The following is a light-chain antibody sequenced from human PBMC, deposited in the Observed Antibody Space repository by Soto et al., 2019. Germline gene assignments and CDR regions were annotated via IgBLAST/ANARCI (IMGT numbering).Light chain of an antibody. J-gene: IGKJ4*01. V-gene: IGKV3-15*01. CDR2: GAS. CDR3: QQYNNWPPLT. Sequence: MTQSPATLSVSPGKTATLSCRASQFMGSNLAWYQQKPGEAPRLLMYGASSRATGIPARFSGSGSGTEFALTISSLQSEDFAIYYCQQYNNWPPLTFGGGTKVEIK. CDR1: QFMGSN.